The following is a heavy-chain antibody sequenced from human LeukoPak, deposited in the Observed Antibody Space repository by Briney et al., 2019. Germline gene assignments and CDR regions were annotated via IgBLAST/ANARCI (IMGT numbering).Heavy chain of an antibody. J-gene: IGHJ6*03. D-gene: IGHD4-11*01. Sequence: GSLRLSCAASGFTVSSNYMSWVRQAPGKGLEGASVFYSGGSTYYADSVKGGLTISRENSKNQLYLQMNSLRAEATAVYYCARDNTTLAVTPIYYYYYMDVWGKGTTVTVSS. CDR1: GFTVSSNY. CDR3: ARDNTTLAVTPIYYYYYMDV. V-gene: IGHV3-66*01. CDR2: FYSGGST.